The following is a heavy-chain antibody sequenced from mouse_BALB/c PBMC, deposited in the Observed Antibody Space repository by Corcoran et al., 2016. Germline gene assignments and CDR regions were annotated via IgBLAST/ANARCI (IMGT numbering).Heavy chain of an antibody. J-gene: IGHJ1*01. V-gene: IGHV14-3*02. Sequence: EVQLQQSGAELVKPGASVKLSCTASGFNIKDTYVHWVKQRPEQGLEWIGRIDPANVNTKYDPKFQGKATITADTSSNTAYLQLSSLTSEDTAGDYWARWDWYFDVWGAGTTVTVSS. CDR3: ARWDWYFDV. CDR2: IDPANVNT. CDR1: GFNIKDTY.